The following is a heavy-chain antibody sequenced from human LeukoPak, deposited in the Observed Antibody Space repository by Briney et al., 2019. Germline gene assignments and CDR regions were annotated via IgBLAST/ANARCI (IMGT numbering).Heavy chain of an antibody. CDR2: FYSGGKT. CDR1: GFTVSSSY. D-gene: IGHD1-14*01. Sequence: GGSLRLSCAASGFTVSSSYMSWVRQAPGKGLEWVSVFYSGGKTYYTDSVKGRFTISRDNSKNTLYLQMNSLRAEDTAVYYCARGRITAIGYWGQGTLVTVSS. CDR3: ARGRITAIGY. V-gene: IGHV3-53*01. J-gene: IGHJ4*02.